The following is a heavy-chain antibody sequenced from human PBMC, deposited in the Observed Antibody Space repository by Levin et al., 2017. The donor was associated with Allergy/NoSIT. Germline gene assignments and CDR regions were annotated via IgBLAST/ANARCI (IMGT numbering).Heavy chain of an antibody. J-gene: IGHJ4*02. Sequence: ASVKVSCKASGYTFIAHYMYWLRQAPGQGLEWMGWINPNSGGTDYAQKFQGRVNMTRDTSINTVYMELTRLTSDDTAVYYCVRSYCGGDCYGNWGQGTLVSVSS. CDR2: INPNSGGT. CDR3: VRSYCGGDCYGN. CDR1: GYTFIAHY. V-gene: IGHV1-2*02. D-gene: IGHD2-21*02.